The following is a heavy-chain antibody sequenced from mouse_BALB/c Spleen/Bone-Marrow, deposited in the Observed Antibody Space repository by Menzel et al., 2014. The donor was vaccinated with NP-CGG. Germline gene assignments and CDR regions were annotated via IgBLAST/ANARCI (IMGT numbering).Heavy chain of an antibody. D-gene: IGHD1-1*02. CDR2: IDPSDSYI. CDR3: ARCDYLDY. J-gene: IGHJ2*01. CDR1: GYTFTRFY. Sequence: VQLQQSGAEFAKPGASVTLSCKASGYTFTRFYLHWVKQRPGQDLEWIGEIDPSDSYINYNQKFKGKATLTVDKSTSTAYMQLSSLTSKVSALYYCARCDYLDYWGQGTTFTVSS. V-gene: IGHV1-69*02.